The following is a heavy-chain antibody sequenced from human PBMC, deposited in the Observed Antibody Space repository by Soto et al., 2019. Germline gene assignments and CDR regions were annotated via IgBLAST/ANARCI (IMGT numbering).Heavy chain of an antibody. Sequence: QVPLVEAGGGVVQPGRSLRLSCAASGFPFSSYGMHWVRTAPGKGLEWVALISYYGWDKYYADAVKGQFTISRDNSKNPRYLQMNSLRVEATAVYFCGSGQSFSDYWGQGTLVTVS. CDR1: GFPFSSYG. CDR3: GSGQSFSDY. J-gene: IGHJ4*02. CDR2: ISYYGWDK. V-gene: IGHV3-30*03.